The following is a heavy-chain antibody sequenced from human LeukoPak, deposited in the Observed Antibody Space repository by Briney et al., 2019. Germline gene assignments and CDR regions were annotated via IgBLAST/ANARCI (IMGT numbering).Heavy chain of an antibody. V-gene: IGHV4-39*01. CDR2: IYYSGST. J-gene: IGHJ4*02. D-gene: IGHD3-22*01. CDR1: GGSISSSNYY. CDR3: ARLTPYYYDSSGYYFDY. Sequence: SETLSLTCTVSGGSISSSNYYWGWIRQPPGKGLEWIGSIYYSGSTYYNPSLKSRVTISVDTSKNQFSLKLSSVTAADTAVYYCARLTPYYYDSSGYYFDYWAREPWSPSPQ.